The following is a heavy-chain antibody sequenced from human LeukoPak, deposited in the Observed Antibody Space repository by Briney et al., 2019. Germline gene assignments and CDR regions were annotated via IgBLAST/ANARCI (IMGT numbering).Heavy chain of an antibody. Sequence: PSETLSLTCTVSGGSISSSSYYWGWIRQPPGKGLEWIGNIYYSGSTYYNPSLKSRVTISVDTSKNQFSLKLSSVTAADTAVYYCASGVVVITTRPFDYWGQGTLVTVSS. CDR3: ASGVVVITTRPFDY. D-gene: IGHD3-22*01. CDR2: IYYSGST. CDR1: GGSISSSSYY. V-gene: IGHV4-39*01. J-gene: IGHJ4*02.